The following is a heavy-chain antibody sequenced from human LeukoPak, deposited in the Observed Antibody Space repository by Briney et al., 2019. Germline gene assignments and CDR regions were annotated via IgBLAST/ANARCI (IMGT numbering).Heavy chain of an antibody. CDR1: GFTFSSCS. J-gene: IGHJ3*02. D-gene: IGHD2-15*01. V-gene: IGHV3-48*01. Sequence: GGSLRLSCVASGFTFSSCSMNWVRQAPGKGLEWVSYISSSSGTIYYADSVKGRFTISRDNAKNSLYLQMNSLRAEDTAVYYCARGYSAFDIWGQGAMVTVSS. CDR3: ARGYSAFDI. CDR2: ISSSSGTI.